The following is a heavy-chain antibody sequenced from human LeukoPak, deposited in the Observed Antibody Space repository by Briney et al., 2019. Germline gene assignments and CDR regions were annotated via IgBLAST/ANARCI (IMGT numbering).Heavy chain of an antibody. V-gene: IGHV4-39*07. J-gene: IGHJ5*02. CDR2: IYYSGST. CDR1: GASISSTTYY. D-gene: IGHD6-19*01. Sequence: SETLSLTCTVSGASISSTTYYWGWIRQPPRKGLEWIASIYYSGSTNYNPSLKSRVTISVDTSKNQFSLKLSSVTAADTAVYYCARTRIAVATLWFDPWGQGTLVTVSS. CDR3: ARTRIAVATLWFDP.